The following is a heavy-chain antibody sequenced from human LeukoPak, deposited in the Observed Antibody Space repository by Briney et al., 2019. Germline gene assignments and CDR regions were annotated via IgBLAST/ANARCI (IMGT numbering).Heavy chain of an antibody. J-gene: IGHJ6*03. D-gene: IGHD2-15*01. CDR2: INSDGSST. Sequence: GGSLRLSCAASGFSFSNYWMHWVRQAPGKGLVWVSRINSDGSSTTYADSVKGRFTISRDNAKNSLYLQMNSLRAEDTAMYYCASGGGYMDVWGKGTTVTISS. CDR1: GFSFSNYW. V-gene: IGHV3-74*01. CDR3: ASGGGYMDV.